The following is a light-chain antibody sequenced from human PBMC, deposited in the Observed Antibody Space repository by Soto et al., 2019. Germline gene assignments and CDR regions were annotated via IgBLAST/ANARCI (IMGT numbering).Light chain of an antibody. V-gene: IGKV1-5*01. CDR3: QHYNSYSEA. J-gene: IGKJ1*01. CDR2: DAT. CDR1: QSINRW. Sequence: DIQMTQSPSTLSAPVGDRVTITCRASQSINRWLAWYQQKPGKAPRVLIWDATTLHRGVSSRFSGSGFGTEFTLTISSLQPDDFATYYCQHYNSYSEAFGQGTKVDI.